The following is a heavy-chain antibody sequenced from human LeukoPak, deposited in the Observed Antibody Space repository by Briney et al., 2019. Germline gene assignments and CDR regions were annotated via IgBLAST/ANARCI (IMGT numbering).Heavy chain of an antibody. D-gene: IGHD6-19*01. CDR1: GFTFDDYA. J-gene: IGHJ4*02. V-gene: IGHV3-9*03. CDR2: ISWNSGSI. Sequence: GRSLRLSCAASGFTFDDYAMHWVRQAPGKGLEWLSGISWNSGSIGYADSVKGRFTISRDNAKNSLYLQMNSLRAEDMALYYCAKDGGSGLDYWGQGTLVTVSS. CDR3: AKDGGSGLDY.